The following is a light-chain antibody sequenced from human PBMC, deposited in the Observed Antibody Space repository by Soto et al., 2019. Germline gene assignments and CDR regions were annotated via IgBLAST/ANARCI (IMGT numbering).Light chain of an antibody. J-gene: IGKJ1*01. CDR1: QSDSNN. CDR3: QQYNNWWT. V-gene: IGKV3-15*01. CDR2: GAS. Sequence: EIVMTQSPATLSLSPGERATLSCRASQSDSNNLAWYHQKPGQAPRLLIYGASTRATGIPARFSGSGSGTEFNLTISSLQSEDFAVYYCQQYNNWWTFGQGTKVEIK.